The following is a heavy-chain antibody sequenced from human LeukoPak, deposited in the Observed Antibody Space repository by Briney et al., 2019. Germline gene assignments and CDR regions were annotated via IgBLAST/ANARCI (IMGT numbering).Heavy chain of an antibody. J-gene: IGHJ5*02. CDR3: ARVRLRNGYNWFDP. Sequence: ASVKVSCKASGYTFTDYYINWVRQAPGQGLEWMGWMSPDSGDTGYAHKFQGRVTITRNTPITTAYMALRSLPFEDRAVYYFARVRLRNGYNWFDPWGQGTLVTVSS. V-gene: IGHV1-8*03. D-gene: IGHD3-3*01. CDR1: GYTFTDYY. CDR2: MSPDSGDT.